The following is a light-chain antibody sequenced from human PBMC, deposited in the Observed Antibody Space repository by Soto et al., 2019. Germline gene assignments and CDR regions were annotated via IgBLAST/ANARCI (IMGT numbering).Light chain of an antibody. CDR3: QQYHNWPVT. CDR1: QSVSTN. V-gene: IGKV3-15*01. J-gene: IGKJ3*01. CDR2: GAS. Sequence: EIVLTQSPDTLSVSPGARATLFCRASQSVSTNLAWYQQNPGQAPRFLIYGASTRATGVPARFSGSGSGTEFSLTISSLKSEDFVIYYCQQYHNWPVTFGPGTKLDF.